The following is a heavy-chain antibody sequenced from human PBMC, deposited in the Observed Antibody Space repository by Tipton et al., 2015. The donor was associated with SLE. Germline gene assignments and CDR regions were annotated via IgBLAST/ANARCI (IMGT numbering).Heavy chain of an antibody. V-gene: IGHV4-59*11. J-gene: IGHJ4*02. CDR3: ARQSVAVAGKGYFDY. Sequence: TLSLTCNVSSGSITGHYWSWIRQPPGKGLEWIGCIYYTGSTYYNLSLRGRATISLDTSKRQFFLKLSAVTAADTAVYYCARQSVAVAGKGYFDYWGQGTLVTVSS. CDR1: SGSITGHY. CDR2: IYYTGST. D-gene: IGHD6-19*01.